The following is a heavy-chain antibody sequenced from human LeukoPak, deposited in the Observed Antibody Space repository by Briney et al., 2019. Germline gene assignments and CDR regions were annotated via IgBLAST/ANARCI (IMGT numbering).Heavy chain of an antibody. D-gene: IGHD3-16*01. CDR3: AKEHYDYVWGSLNYYYYYYMDV. Sequence: GGSLRLSCAASGFTFSTYAMHWVRQAPGKGLEWVAVIWYDGSNKYYADSVKGRFTISRDNSKNTLYLQMNSLRAEDTAVYYCAKEHYDYVWGSLNYYYYYYMDVWGKGTTVTVSS. V-gene: IGHV3-33*06. J-gene: IGHJ6*03. CDR1: GFTFSTYA. CDR2: IWYDGSNK.